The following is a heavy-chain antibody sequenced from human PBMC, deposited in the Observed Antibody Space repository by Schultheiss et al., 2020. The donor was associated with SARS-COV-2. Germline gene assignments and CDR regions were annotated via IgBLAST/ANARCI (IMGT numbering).Heavy chain of an antibody. V-gene: IGHV1-69*05. CDR1: GGTFSSYA. D-gene: IGHD1-26*01. J-gene: IGHJ6*02. CDR3: ATSKVSGRYSYNYYVMDV. Sequence: SVKVSCKASGGTFSSYAISWVRQAPGQGLEWMGGIIPIFGTANYAQKFQERVTITRDMSTSTAYMELSSLRSEDTAVYYCATSKVSGRYSYNYYVMDVWGQGTTVTVSS. CDR2: IIPIFGTA.